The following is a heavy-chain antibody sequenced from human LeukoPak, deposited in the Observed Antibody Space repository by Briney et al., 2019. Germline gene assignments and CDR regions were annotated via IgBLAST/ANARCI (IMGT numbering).Heavy chain of an antibody. Sequence: SETLSLTCAVYGGSFSGYYWSWIRQPAGKGLEWIGRLNNGGDTNYSPSLRSRVTISVDTSKNHFSLILSSVTVADTAIYYCARAIGVYAFDVWGQGTMVTVSS. CDR1: GGSFSGYY. CDR3: ARAIGVYAFDV. CDR2: LNNGGDT. D-gene: IGHD2-2*02. V-gene: IGHV4-59*10. J-gene: IGHJ3*01.